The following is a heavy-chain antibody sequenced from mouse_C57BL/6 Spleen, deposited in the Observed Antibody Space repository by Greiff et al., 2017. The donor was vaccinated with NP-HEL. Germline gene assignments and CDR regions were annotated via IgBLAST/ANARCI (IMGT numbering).Heavy chain of an antibody. CDR3: AREGDDYDFYAMDY. Sequence: VQRVESGAELARPGASVKLSCKASGYTFTSYGISWVKQRTGQGLEWIGEIYPRSGNTYYNEKFKGKATLTADKSSSTAYMELRSLTSEDSAVYFCAREGDDYDFYAMDYWGQGTSVTVSS. J-gene: IGHJ4*01. CDR2: IYPRSGNT. D-gene: IGHD2-4*01. CDR1: GYTFTSYG. V-gene: IGHV1-81*01.